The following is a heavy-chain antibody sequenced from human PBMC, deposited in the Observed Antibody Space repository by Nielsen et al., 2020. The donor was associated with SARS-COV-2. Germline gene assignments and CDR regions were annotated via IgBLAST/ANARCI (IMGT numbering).Heavy chain of an antibody. Sequence: ASAKAFCKTSGFIFTTYGIIWVRQAPRQGLEWMGWIIGYNGNTNYEQKSQGRVSMTTDTSTSTGYMELRSLRSDDTAVYYCARIGAYYGSGTYPDYWGQGTLVTVSS. CDR1: GFIFTTYG. CDR3: ARIGAYYGSGTYPDY. CDR2: IIGYNGNT. V-gene: IGHV1-18*04. J-gene: IGHJ4*02. D-gene: IGHD3-10*01.